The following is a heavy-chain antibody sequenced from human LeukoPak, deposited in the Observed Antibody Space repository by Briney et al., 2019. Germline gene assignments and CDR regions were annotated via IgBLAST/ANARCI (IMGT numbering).Heavy chain of an antibody. D-gene: IGHD1-26*01. CDR2: ISYDGSNK. CDR3: ARSRNSGSYFDY. Sequence: GGSLRLSCAASGFTFSSYAMHWVRQAPGKGLEWVAVISYDGSNKYYADSVKGRFTISRDNSKNTLYLQMNSLRAEDTAVYYCARSRNSGSYFDYWGQGTLVTVSS. CDR1: GFTFSSYA. J-gene: IGHJ4*02. V-gene: IGHV3-30*04.